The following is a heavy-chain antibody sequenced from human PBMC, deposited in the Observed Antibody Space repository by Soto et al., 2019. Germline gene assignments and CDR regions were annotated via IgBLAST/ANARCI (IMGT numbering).Heavy chain of an antibody. J-gene: IGHJ4*02. V-gene: IGHV3-23*01. Sequence: GGSLRLSCAASGFTFSSYAMSWVRQAPGKGLEWVSAISGSGGSTYYADSVKGRFTISRDNSKNTLYLQMNSLRAEDTAVYYCAKGEGARSIAAPSLKKNTACFDYWGQGTLVTVSS. CDR1: GFTFSSYA. CDR3: AKGEGARSIAAPSLKKNTACFDY. CDR2: ISGSGGST. D-gene: IGHD6-6*01.